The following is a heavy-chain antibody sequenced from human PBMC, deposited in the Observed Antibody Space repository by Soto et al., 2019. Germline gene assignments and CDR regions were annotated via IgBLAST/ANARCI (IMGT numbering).Heavy chain of an antibody. CDR2: INAGNGNT. CDR3: ARDTGELYYWFDP. Sequence: ASVKGSCKASGYTLTSYAMHWVRQAPGQRLEWMGWINAGNGNTKYSQKFQGRVTITRDTSASTAYMGLSSLRSEDTAVYYCARDTGELYYWFDPWGQGTLVTVSS. V-gene: IGHV1-3*01. CDR1: GYTLTSYA. J-gene: IGHJ5*02. D-gene: IGHD3-10*01.